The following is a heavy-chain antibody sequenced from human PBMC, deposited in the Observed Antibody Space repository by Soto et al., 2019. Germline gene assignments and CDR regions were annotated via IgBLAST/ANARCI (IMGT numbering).Heavy chain of an antibody. Sequence: GESLKISCKGSGYSFTSYWISWVRQMPGKGLEWMGRIDPSDSYTNYSPSFQGHVTISADKSISTAYLQWSSLKASDTAMYYCERNEVINMVRSGGMDVWGQGTTVTVSS. V-gene: IGHV5-10-1*01. J-gene: IGHJ6*02. CDR3: ERNEVINMVRSGGMDV. D-gene: IGHD3-10*01. CDR1: GYSFTSYW. CDR2: IDPSDSYT.